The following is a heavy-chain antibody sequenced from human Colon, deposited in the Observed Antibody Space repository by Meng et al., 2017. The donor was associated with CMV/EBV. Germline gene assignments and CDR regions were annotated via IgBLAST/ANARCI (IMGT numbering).Heavy chain of an antibody. CDR2: ISAYNGNT. D-gene: IGHD4-23*01. Sequence: ASAKVSCKASDFPFTSYSFTWVLQAPRRGLEWLGWISAYNGNTNYAQIVQGRVTITTDPSTTTAYMELRNLRSDDTAVYYCARLNSGNSGDWFDPWGQGTLVTVSS. CDR1: DFPFTSYS. V-gene: IGHV1-18*04. CDR3: ARLNSGNSGDWFDP. J-gene: IGHJ5*02.